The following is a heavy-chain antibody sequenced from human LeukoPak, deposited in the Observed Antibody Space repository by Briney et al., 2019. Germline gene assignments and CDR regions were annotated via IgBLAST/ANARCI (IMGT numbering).Heavy chain of an antibody. V-gene: IGHV3-23*01. D-gene: IGHD1-26*01. J-gene: IGHJ4*02. CDR2: ISGSGGST. CDR1: GFTFSSYA. CDR3: AKDLGYSGSSYFDY. Sequence: PGGSLRLSCAASGFTFSSYAMSWVRQAPGKGLEWVSAISGSGGSTYYADSVKGRFTISRDNSKNTLYLQMNGLRAEDTTVYYCAKDLGYSGSSYFDYWGQGTLVTVSS.